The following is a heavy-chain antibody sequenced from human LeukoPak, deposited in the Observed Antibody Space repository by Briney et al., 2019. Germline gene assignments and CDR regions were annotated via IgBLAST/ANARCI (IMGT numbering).Heavy chain of an antibody. D-gene: IGHD5-18*01. CDR1: GGTFSSYA. Sequence: ASVKVSCKASGGTFSSYAISWVRQAPGQGLEWMGRIIPILGIANYAQKFQGRVTITADKSTSTAYMELSSLRSEDTAVYYCAATFGVVGTAMVRWGQGTLVTVSS. CDR3: AATFGVVGTAMVR. CDR2: IIPILGIA. J-gene: IGHJ4*02. V-gene: IGHV1-69*04.